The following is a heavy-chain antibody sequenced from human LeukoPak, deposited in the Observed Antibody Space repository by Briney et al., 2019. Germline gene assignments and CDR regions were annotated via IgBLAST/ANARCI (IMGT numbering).Heavy chain of an antibody. J-gene: IGHJ3*02. CDR1: GFAFSSYE. V-gene: IGHV3-48*03. D-gene: IGHD2/OR15-2a*01. CDR3: ARYSTTWNAAFDI. CDR2: INAGGTTI. Sequence: GGSLRLSCAASGFAFSSYEMNWVRQAPGKGLEWLSYINAGGTTIYYADSVKGRFAISRDNAKYSLHLQMNSLRADDTAVYYCARYSTTWNAAFDIWGQGTVVTVSS.